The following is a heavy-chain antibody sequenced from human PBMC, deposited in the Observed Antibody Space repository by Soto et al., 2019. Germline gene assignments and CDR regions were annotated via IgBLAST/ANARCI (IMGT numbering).Heavy chain of an antibody. CDR1: RAAFSKFI. Sequence: SVKVSCKASRAAFSKFIVTWVRQAPGLGLEWVGGIIPIFGTANYAQKFQGRVTITADESTSTSYTEVNNLRSEDTAVYYCAKVRYSSPMGYYYGMDVWGQGTTVTVSS. CDR2: IIPIFGTA. D-gene: IGHD6-19*01. J-gene: IGHJ6*02. V-gene: IGHV1-69*13. CDR3: AKVRYSSPMGYYYGMDV.